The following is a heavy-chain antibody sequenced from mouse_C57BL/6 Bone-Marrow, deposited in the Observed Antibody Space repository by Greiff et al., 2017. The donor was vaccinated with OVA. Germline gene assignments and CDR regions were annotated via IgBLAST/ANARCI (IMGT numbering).Heavy chain of an antibody. D-gene: IGHD2-1*01. CDR2: ISSGGSYT. CDR1: GFTFSSYG. CDR3: ARQGGNYDGAMDY. V-gene: IGHV5-6*01. J-gene: IGHJ4*01. Sequence: EVKLMESGGDLVKPGGSLKLSCAASGFTFSSYGMSWVRQTPDKRLEWVATISSGGSYTYYPDSVKGRFTISRDNAKNTLYLQMSSLKSEDTAMYDCARQGGNYDGAMDYWGQGTSVTVSS.